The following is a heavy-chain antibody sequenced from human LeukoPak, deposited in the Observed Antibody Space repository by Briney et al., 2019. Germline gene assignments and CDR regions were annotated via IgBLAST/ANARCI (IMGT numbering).Heavy chain of an antibody. D-gene: IGHD4-17*01. CDR1: GDSVSDSDYY. J-gene: IGHJ4*02. CDR3: ARGLGGDDYAY. V-gene: IGHV4-39*07. Sequence: SETLSLTCTVSGDSVSDSDYYWGWIRQPPGKGLEWIGYIYHSGSTYYNPSLKSRVTISVDRSKNQFSLKLSSVTAADTAVYYCARGLGGDDYAYWGQGTLVTVSS. CDR2: IYHSGST.